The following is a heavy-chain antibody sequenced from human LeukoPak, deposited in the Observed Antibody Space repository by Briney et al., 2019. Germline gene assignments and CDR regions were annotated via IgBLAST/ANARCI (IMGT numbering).Heavy chain of an antibody. V-gene: IGHV4-59*08. CDR1: GGSISSYY. Sequence: SETLSLTCTVSGGSISSYYWSWIRQPPGKGLEWIGYIYYSGSTNYNPSLKSRVTISVDTSKNQFSLKLSSVTAADTAVYYCARHIGGGIEDMDVWGKGTKVTVSS. J-gene: IGHJ6*03. CDR2: IYYSGST. CDR3: ARHIGGGIEDMDV. D-gene: IGHD3-16*02.